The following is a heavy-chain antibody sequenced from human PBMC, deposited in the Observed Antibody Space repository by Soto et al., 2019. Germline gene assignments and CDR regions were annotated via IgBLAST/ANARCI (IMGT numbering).Heavy chain of an antibody. V-gene: IGHV5-51*01. CDR2: IYPGDSDT. J-gene: IGHJ4*02. Sequence: LEESLKISCNGSGYSFTSDWIGWVRQMPGKGLEWMGIIYPGDSDTRYSPSFQGQVTISADKSISTAYLQWSSLKASDTAMYYCAIRQGYSYGLSEVWGQGTLVTVSS. CDR3: AIRQGYSYGLSEV. CDR1: GYSFTSDW. D-gene: IGHD5-18*01.